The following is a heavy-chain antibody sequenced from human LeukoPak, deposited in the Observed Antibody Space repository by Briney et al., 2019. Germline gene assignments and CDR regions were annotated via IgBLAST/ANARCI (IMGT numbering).Heavy chain of an antibody. J-gene: IGHJ4*02. Sequence: PGGSLRLSCAASGFTFSSYGMHWVRQAPGKGLEWVAVISYDGSNKYYADSVKGRFTISRDNSKNTLYLQMNSLRAEDTAVYYCATIFSGRPFDYWGQGTLVTVSS. CDR3: ATIFSGRPFDY. D-gene: IGHD3-10*01. V-gene: IGHV3-30*03. CDR1: GFTFSSYG. CDR2: ISYDGSNK.